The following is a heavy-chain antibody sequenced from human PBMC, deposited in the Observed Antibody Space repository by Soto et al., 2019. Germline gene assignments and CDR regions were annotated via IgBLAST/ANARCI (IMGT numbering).Heavy chain of an antibody. J-gene: IGHJ4*02. Sequence: SETLSLTCTVSGASISSYYWSWIRQPPGKGLEWMGFTYHRGTTNYNPSLKSRVTIVVNTSKNQFSLRLRSVTAADTAVYYWANYAKSGVGFWGWGQGNLVTVSS. CDR3: ANYAKSGVGFWG. CDR1: GASISSYY. V-gene: IGHV4-59*13. CDR2: TYHRGTT. D-gene: IGHD2-15*01.